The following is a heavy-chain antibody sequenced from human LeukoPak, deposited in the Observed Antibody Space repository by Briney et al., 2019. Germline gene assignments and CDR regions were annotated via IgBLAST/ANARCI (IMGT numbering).Heavy chain of an antibody. CDR3: AKDRGLIAYYFDY. J-gene: IGHJ4*02. Sequence: GGSLRLSCAASGFTFSSYGMHWVRQAPGKGLEWVALIPYDGSDKYYADSVKGRFTISRDNSKNTLYLQMNSLRAEDTAVYYCAKDRGLIAYYFDYWGQGTLVTVSS. CDR1: GFTFSSYG. CDR2: IPYDGSDK. D-gene: IGHD3-16*01. V-gene: IGHV3-30*18.